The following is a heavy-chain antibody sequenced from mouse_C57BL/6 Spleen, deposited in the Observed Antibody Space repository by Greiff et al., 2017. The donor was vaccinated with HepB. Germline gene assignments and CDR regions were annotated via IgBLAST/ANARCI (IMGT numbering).Heavy chain of an antibody. D-gene: IGHD2-4*01. J-gene: IGHJ2*01. V-gene: IGHV5-6*02. Sequence: EVKLVESGGDLVKPGGSLKLSCAASGFTFSSYGMSWVRQTPDKRLEWVATISSGGSYTYYPDSVKGRITISRDNAKNTLYLQLSSLKSEDTAMYYCARQGDDDVGYFDYWGQGTTLTVSS. CDR1: GFTFSSYG. CDR3: ARQGDDDVGYFDY. CDR2: ISSGGSYT.